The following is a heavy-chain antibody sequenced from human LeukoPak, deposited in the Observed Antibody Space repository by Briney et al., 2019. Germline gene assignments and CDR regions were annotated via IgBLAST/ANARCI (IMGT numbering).Heavy chain of an antibody. CDR2: ISSSSSNI. J-gene: IGHJ4*02. CDR3: ARASHVDTARVGY. Sequence: PGGSLRLSCAASGFTFSSYSMNWVRQAPGKGLEWVSSISSSSSNIYYADSVKGRFTISRDTAKNSLYLQMTSLRAEDTAVYYCARASHVDTARVGYWGQGTLVTVSS. CDR1: GFTFSSYS. D-gene: IGHD5-18*01. V-gene: IGHV3-21*01.